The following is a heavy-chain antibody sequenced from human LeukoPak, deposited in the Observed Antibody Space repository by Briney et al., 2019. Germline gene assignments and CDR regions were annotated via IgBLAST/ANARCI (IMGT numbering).Heavy chain of an antibody. CDR3: ARDPLGYCSGGSCYPRGMDV. V-gene: IGHV4-4*07. D-gene: IGHD2-15*01. J-gene: IGHJ6*02. Sequence: SETLSLTCIVSGGSIGSFYWGWVRQPAGRGLEWIGHIYTTGRTSYTGSTYYNPSLRSRVTMSVDTSKNQFSLKLRSVTAADTAVYYCARDPLGYCSGGSCYPRGMDVWGLGTTVTVSS. CDR1: GGSIGSFY. CDR2: IYTTGRTSYTGST.